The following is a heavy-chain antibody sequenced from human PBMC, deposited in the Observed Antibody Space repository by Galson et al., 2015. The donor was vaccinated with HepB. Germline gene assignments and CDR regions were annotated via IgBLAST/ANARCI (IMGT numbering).Heavy chain of an antibody. V-gene: IGHV1-3*01. J-gene: IGHJ4*02. CDR1: GYTFTSYA. D-gene: IGHD1-26*01. Sequence: SVKVSCKASGYTFTSYAMHWVRQAPGHRLEWMGWINAGNGNTKYSQKFQGRVTITRDTSASTAYMELSSLRSEDTAVYYCARPTGRWELLIDYWGQGTLVTVSS. CDR3: ARPTGRWELLIDY. CDR2: INAGNGNT.